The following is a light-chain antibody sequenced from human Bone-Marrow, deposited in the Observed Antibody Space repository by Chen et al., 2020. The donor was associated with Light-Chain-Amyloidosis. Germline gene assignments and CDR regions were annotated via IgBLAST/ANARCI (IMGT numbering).Light chain of an antibody. CDR3: VLYMGSGISV. CDR1: SGSVSASSY. V-gene: IGLV8-61*01. CDR2: STN. Sequence: QTVVTQEPSFLVSPGGTVTLTCGLTSGSVSASSYPSWYQQTPGQAPRTLIYSTNRRSSGFPDRFSGSILGNKAALTITGAQADDESDYYCVLYMGSGISVFGGGTKLTVL. J-gene: IGLJ3*02.